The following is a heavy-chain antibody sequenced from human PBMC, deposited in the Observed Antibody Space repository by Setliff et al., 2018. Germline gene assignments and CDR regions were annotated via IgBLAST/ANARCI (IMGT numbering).Heavy chain of an antibody. CDR1: GGSISSSNW. CDR3: ARVSMHSSSWYYYYYGMDV. CDR2: IYHSGST. D-gene: IGHD6-13*01. J-gene: IGHJ6*02. V-gene: IGHV4-4*02. Sequence: PSETLSLTCAVSGGSISSSNWWSWVRQPPGKGLEWIGEIYHSGSTNYNPSLKSRVTISVDKSKNQSSLKLSSVTAADTAVYYCARVSMHSSSWYYYYYGMDVWGQGTTVTVSS.